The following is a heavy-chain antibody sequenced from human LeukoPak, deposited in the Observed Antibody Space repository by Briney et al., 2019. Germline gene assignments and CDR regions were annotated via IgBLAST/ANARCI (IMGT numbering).Heavy chain of an antibody. J-gene: IGHJ4*02. CDR2: ISSSGSSI. CDR3: ARGADSGYSSDN. V-gene: IGHV3-21*01. D-gene: IGHD3-9*01. Sequence: MTGGSLRLSCAASGFPFNTYHMNWVRQRPGKGLEWVSTISSSGSSIFYAASVKGRFTISRDNAKNTLYLQMNSLRAEDTAVYYCARGADSGYSSDNWGQGTLVSVFS. CDR1: GFPFNTYH.